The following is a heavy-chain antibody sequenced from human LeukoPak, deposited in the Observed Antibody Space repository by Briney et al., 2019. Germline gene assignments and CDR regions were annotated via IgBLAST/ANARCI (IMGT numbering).Heavy chain of an antibody. D-gene: IGHD3-10*01. CDR2: IYYSGST. CDR1: GGSISSSSYY. V-gene: IGHV4-39*07. Sequence: SETLSLTCTVSGGSISSSSYYWGWIRQPPGKGLEWIGSIYYSGSTYYNPSLKSRVTISVDTSKNQFSLKLSSVTAADTAVYYCARSEYYYGSGSYWGFDIWGQGTMVTVSS. J-gene: IGHJ3*02. CDR3: ARSEYYYGSGSYWGFDI.